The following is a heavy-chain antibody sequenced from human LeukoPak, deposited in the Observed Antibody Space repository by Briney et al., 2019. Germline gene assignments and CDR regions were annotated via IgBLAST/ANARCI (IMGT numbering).Heavy chain of an antibody. CDR3: ARPEHPCSAGWCALNYIDY. D-gene: IGHD3-9*01. V-gene: IGHV5-51*01. J-gene: IGHJ4*02. CDR2: FNPADSDT. CDR1: GYSFVSSW. Sequence: GESLRFSCEASGYSFVSSWIAWVRQKPGKGLEWMGVFNPADSDTKYSPSFPGPVSISVDMSIGTAYLQWDSLRTSDTAMYYCARPEHPCSAGWCALNYIDYWGQGTLVTVSS.